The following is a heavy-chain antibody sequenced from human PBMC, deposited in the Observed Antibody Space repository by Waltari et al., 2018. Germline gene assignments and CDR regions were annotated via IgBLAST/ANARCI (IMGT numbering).Heavy chain of an antibody. CDR1: GFTFDDYA. V-gene: IGHV3-9*01. D-gene: IGHD6-13*01. CDR3: AKDMGQQLVDYYYYYGMDV. Sequence: EVQLVESGGGLVQPGRSLRLSCAASGFTFDDYAMHWVRQAPGKGLEWVSGISWNRCSISYADSVKGRFTITRDNAKNSLYLQMNSLRAEDTALYYCAKDMGQQLVDYYYYYGMDVWGQGTTVTVSS. J-gene: IGHJ6*02. CDR2: ISWNRCSI.